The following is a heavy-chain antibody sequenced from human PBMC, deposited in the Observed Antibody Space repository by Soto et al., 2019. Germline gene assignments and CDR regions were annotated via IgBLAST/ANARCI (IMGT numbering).Heavy chain of an antibody. CDR1: GFTFSNAW. CDR3: TTAPTTGYCSGGSCYSDFPYYYYGMDV. CDR2: IKSKTDGGTT. Sequence: GGSLRLSCAASGFTFSNAWMNWVRQAPGKGLEWVGRIKSKTDGGTTDYAAPGKGRFTIAWDDSKNTLYLQMNSLKTEDTAVYYCTTAPTTGYCSGGSCYSDFPYYYYGMDVWGQGTTVTVSS. V-gene: IGHV3-15*07. J-gene: IGHJ6*02. D-gene: IGHD2-15*01.